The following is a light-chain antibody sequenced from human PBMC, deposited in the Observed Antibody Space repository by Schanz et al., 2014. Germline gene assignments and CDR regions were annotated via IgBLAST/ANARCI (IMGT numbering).Light chain of an antibody. Sequence: QSALTQPASVSGSPGQSITISCTGTSSDVGGYNYVSWYQQHPGKAPKLMIYDVSKRPSGVPDRFSGSKSGNTASLTISGLQAEDEADYYCCSYAGSSLGVFGGGTKLTVL. CDR2: DVS. V-gene: IGLV2-11*01. CDR1: SSDVGGYNY. CDR3: CSYAGSSLGV. J-gene: IGLJ3*02.